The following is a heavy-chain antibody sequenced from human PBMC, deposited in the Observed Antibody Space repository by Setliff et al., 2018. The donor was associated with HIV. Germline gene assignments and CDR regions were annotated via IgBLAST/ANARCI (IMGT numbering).Heavy chain of an antibody. D-gene: IGHD3-22*01. CDR2: MDNRGNT. V-gene: IGHV4-59*12. J-gene: IGHJ3*01. Sequence: SETLSLTCSVSGVSISDYYWNWIRQPPGKGLEWIGYMDNRGNTNYSPSLKSRITISVDTSKNHFSLKLNSVTAADTAVYCCARAPPGIQNDNFDVWGQGTMVTVSS. CDR1: GVSISDYY. CDR3: ARAPPGIQNDNFDV.